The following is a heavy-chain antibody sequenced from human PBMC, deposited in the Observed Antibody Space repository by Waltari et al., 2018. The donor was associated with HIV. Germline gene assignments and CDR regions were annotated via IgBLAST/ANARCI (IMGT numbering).Heavy chain of an antibody. Sequence: QVQLVQSGAEVRKPGSSVRVSCKTSGGTFTNSAFSWVRQAPGQGLEWRGGIIPSFGAANYAQRFQGRLIITADASTYTAYMELSSLTSEDTAVYYCVRALIRGTIVTRWFDPWGQGSLVTVSS. J-gene: IGHJ5*02. CDR1: GGTFTNSA. V-gene: IGHV1-69*01. D-gene: IGHD3-10*01. CDR3: VRALIRGTIVTRWFDP. CDR2: IIPSFGAA.